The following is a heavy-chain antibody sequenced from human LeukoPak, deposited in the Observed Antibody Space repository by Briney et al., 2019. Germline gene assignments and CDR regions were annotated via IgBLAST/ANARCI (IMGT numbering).Heavy chain of an antibody. CDR3: ARDGYNSHFDY. V-gene: IGHV3-11*04. CDR1: GFTFSDYY. D-gene: IGHD5-24*01. Sequence: PGGSLRLSCAASGFTFSDYYMSWIRQAPGKGLEGVSYISRSGSTIYYADSVKGRFTISRDNDKNSLYLQMNSLRAEDTAVYYCARDGYNSHFDYWGQGTLVTVSS. CDR2: ISRSGSTI. J-gene: IGHJ4*02.